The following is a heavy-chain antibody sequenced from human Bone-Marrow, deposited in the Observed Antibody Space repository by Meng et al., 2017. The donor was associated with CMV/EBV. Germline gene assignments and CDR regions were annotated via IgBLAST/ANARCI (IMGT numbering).Heavy chain of an antibody. V-gene: IGHV4-39*07. CDR2: IDYSGST. J-gene: IGHJ4*02. CDR1: GGSISSSSYY. CDR3: ARVSGDIVVVPAYV. D-gene: IGHD2-2*01. Sequence: SETLSLTCTVSGGSISSSSYYWGWNRQPPGKGREWIGSIDYSGSTYYNPSLKSRVTISVDTYKNQFSLKLSPVTAADTAVYYCARVSGDIVVVPAYVWGQGKLVNVAS.